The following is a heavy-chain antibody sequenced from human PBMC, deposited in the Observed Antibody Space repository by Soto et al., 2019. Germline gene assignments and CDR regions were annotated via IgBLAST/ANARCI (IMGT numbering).Heavy chain of an antibody. CDR2: TYYRSRWYN. J-gene: IGHJ6*03. CDR3: AGTTSHQWYYMDV. Sequence: SQTLSLTCVICGDSVSSNSAAWNWIRLSPSRGLEWLARTYYRSRWYNDYAVSVRSRITVNPDTSKNQFSLQLTSVTPEDTAVYYCAGTTSHQWYYMDVWGKGTTVTVSS. CDR1: GDSVSSNSAA. D-gene: IGHD1-7*01. V-gene: IGHV6-1*01.